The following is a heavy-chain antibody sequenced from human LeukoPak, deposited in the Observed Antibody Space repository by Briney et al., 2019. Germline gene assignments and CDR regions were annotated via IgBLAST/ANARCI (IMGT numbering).Heavy chain of an antibody. D-gene: IGHD3-3*01. Sequence: SCKASGGTFSSYGMHWVRQAPGKGLEWVAVISYDGSNKYYADSVKGRFTISRDNSKNTLYLQMNGLRAEDTAVYYCAKAVSGNWGQGTLVTVS. CDR1: GGTFSSYG. CDR2: ISYDGSNK. J-gene: IGHJ4*02. CDR3: AKAVSGN. V-gene: IGHV3-30*18.